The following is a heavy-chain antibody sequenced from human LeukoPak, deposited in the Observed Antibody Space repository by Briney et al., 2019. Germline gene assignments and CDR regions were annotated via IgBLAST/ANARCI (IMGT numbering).Heavy chain of an antibody. CDR3: ARDDVVGTSFDY. V-gene: IGHV4-61*02. CDR2: IYTSGST. D-gene: IGHD1-26*01. Sequence: SQTLSLTCTVSGGSISSGSYYWSWIRQPAGKGLEWIGRIYTSGSTNYNPSLKSRVTISVDTSKNQFSLKLSSVTAADTAVYYCARDDVVGTSFDYWGQGTLVTVSS. J-gene: IGHJ4*02. CDR1: GGSISSGSYY.